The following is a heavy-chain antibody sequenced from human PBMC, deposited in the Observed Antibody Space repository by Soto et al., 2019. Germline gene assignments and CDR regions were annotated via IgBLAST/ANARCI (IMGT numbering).Heavy chain of an antibody. CDR2: IIPILGIA. CDR3: ARTLRGWLHHGGGVDY. Sequence: QVQLVQSGAEVKKPGSSVKVSCKASGGTFSSYTISWVRQAPGQGLEWMGRIIPILGIANYAQKFQGRVTITADKSTGTAYMELSSLRSEDTAVYYCARTLRGWLHHGGGVDYWGQGTLVTVSS. J-gene: IGHJ4*02. D-gene: IGHD5-12*01. CDR1: GGTFSSYT. V-gene: IGHV1-69*02.